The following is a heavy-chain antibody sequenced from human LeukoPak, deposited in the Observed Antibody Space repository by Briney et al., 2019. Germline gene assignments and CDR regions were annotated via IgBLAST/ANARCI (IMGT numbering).Heavy chain of an antibody. V-gene: IGHV1-69*05. CDR2: VIPIFGTA. J-gene: IGHJ6*04. D-gene: IGHD5-18*01. CDR1: GGTFSSYA. CDR3: ARDKIGGIQLWLGQGV. Sequence: SVKVSCKASGGTFSSYAISWVRQAPGQGLEWMGGVIPIFGTANYAQKFQGRVTITTDESTSTAYMELSSLRSEDTAVYYCARDKIGGIQLWLGQGVWGKGTTVTVSS.